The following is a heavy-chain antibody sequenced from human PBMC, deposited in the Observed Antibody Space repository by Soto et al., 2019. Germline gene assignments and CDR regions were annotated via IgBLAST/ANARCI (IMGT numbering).Heavy chain of an antibody. CDR1: GYTFTSYG. CDR2: ISAYNGNT. J-gene: IGHJ4*02. V-gene: IGHV1-18*01. CDR3: ARGEGRVYSSSWYSFDY. D-gene: IGHD6-13*01. Sequence: QVQLVQTGAELKKPGASVKVSCKASGYTFTSYGIGWVRQAPGQGLERMGWISAYNGNTNYAQKLQGRVTMTTDTSTSTAYMELRSLRSDDTAVYYCARGEGRVYSSSWYSFDYWGQGTLVTVSS.